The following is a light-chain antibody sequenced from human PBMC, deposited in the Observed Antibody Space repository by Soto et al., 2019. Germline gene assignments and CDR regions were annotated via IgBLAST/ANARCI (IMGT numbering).Light chain of an antibody. J-gene: IGLJ1*01. V-gene: IGLV1-47*02. CDR2: SNN. CDR1: SSNIGSNY. CDR3: AAWDDSLSGDV. Sequence: QAVVTPPPSASGTPGHRVTISCSGSSSNIGSNYVYWYQQLPGTAPKLLIYSNNQRPSGVPDRFSGSKSGTSASLAISGLRSEDEADYYCAAWDDSLSGDVFGTGTKLTVL.